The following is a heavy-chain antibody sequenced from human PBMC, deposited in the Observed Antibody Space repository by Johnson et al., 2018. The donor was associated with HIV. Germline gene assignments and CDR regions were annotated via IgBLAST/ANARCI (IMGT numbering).Heavy chain of an antibody. D-gene: IGHD6-19*01. CDR2: ISYDGSNK. V-gene: IGHV3-30-3*01. CDR3: ARDNGAVAGPEGAFDI. Sequence: QMQLVESGGGVVQPGRSLRLSCAASGFTFSSYAMHWVRQAPGKGLEWVAVISYDGSNKYYADSVKDRFTISRDNSKNTLYLQMNSLRAEDTAVYYCARDNGAVAGPEGAFDIWGQGTMVTVSS. CDR1: GFTFSSYA. J-gene: IGHJ3*02.